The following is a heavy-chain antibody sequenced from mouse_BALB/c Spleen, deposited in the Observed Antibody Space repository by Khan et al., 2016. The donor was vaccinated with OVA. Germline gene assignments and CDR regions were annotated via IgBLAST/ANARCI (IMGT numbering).Heavy chain of an antibody. Sequence: EVQLVETGPGLVKPSQSLSLTCTATGYSITSDYAWNWIRQLPGNKREWLGLISYRGNTNLQPSLKSRISITRDTSKTQFFLQLNSVTTEDTATYYCARVYGGDFDYWGQGTTLTVSS. J-gene: IGHJ2*01. CDR2: ISYRGNT. CDR1: GYSITSDYA. D-gene: IGHD1-1*01. V-gene: IGHV3-2*02. CDR3: ARVYGGDFDY.